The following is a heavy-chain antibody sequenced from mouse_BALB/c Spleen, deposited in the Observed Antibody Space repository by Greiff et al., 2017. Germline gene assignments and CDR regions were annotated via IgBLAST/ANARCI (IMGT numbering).Heavy chain of an antibody. CDR3: ARGSSGDEGAMDY. D-gene: IGHD3-1*01. Sequence: GQLHQSGAELVRPGVSVKISCKGSGYTFTDYAMHWVKQSHAKSLEWIGVISTYYGDASYNQKFKGKATMTVDKSSSTAYMELARLTSEDSAIYYCARGSSGDEGAMDYWGQGTSVTVSS. CDR2: ISTYYGDA. J-gene: IGHJ4*01. V-gene: IGHV1S137*01. CDR1: GYTFTDYA.